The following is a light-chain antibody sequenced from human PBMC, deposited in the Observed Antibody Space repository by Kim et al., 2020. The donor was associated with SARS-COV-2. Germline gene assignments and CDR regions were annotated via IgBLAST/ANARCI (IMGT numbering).Light chain of an antibody. CDR1: SLRSYY. Sequence: SSELTQDPAVSVALGQTVRITCQGDSLRSYYATWYQQKPGQAPILVIYGKNNRPSGIPDRFSGSSSGNTASLTITGTQAGYEAAYYCNSRDSNDNVVFAG. CDR2: GKN. V-gene: IGLV3-19*01. CDR3: NSRDSNDNVV. J-gene: IGLJ2*01.